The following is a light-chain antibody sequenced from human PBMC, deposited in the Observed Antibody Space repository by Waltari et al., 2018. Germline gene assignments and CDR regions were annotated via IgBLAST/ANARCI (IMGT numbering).Light chain of an antibody. Sequence: QSALTQPASVSGSPGQSITISCTGTSSDVGGYNYVSWYQQHPGKAPKLMIYEVSNRPSGVSKRFSGSKSGNTASLTISWRQAEDEADYYCSSYTSSSTLVFGGGTKLTVL. CDR2: EVS. CDR1: SSDVGGYNY. V-gene: IGLV2-14*01. J-gene: IGLJ2*01. CDR3: SSYTSSSTLV.